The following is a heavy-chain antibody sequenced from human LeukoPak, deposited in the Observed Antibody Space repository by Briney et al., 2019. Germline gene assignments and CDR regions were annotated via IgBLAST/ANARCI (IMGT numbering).Heavy chain of an antibody. Sequence: GGSLRLSCAASGFTFSSYSMNWVRQAPGKGLEWVSYISSSSSTIYYADSVKGRFTISRDNAKNSLYLQMNSLRAEDTAVYYCARGGKYCSSTSCRINYFDYWGQGTLVTVSS. J-gene: IGHJ4*02. V-gene: IGHV3-48*01. CDR3: ARGGKYCSSTSCRINYFDY. D-gene: IGHD2-2*01. CDR1: GFTFSSYS. CDR2: ISSSSSTI.